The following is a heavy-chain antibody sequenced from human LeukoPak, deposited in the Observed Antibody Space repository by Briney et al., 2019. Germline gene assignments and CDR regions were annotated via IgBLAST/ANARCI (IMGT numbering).Heavy chain of an antibody. V-gene: IGHV1-18*01. Sequence: ASVKVSCKASGYTFTSYGISWVRQAPGQGLEWMGWISAYNGNTNYAQKLQGRVTMTTDTSTSTAYMELRSLRSDDTAVYYCARAQYYYDSSAHNWFDPWGQGTLVTVSS. CDR3: ARAQYYYDSSAHNWFDP. D-gene: IGHD3-22*01. J-gene: IGHJ5*02. CDR1: GYTFTSYG. CDR2: ISAYNGNT.